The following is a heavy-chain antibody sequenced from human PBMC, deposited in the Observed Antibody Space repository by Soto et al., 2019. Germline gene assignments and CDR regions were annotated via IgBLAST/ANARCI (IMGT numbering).Heavy chain of an antibody. Sequence: SETLSLTCAVSGGSISSGGYSWSWIRQPPGKGLEWIGYIYNGGSTYNNPSLTSRVTISVDTSNNQFSLKLSSVSAADTAVYYCARGPSGDKVDYWGQGTLVTVS. V-gene: IGHV4-30-2*05. J-gene: IGHJ4*02. CDR1: GGSISSGGYS. CDR3: ARGPSGDKVDY. CDR2: IYNGGST. D-gene: IGHD7-27*01.